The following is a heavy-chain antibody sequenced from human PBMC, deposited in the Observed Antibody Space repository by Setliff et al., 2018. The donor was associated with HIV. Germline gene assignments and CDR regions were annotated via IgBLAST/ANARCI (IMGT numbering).Heavy chain of an antibody. CDR3: ARERDSNGYQFDY. CDR1: GFTFTNYA. Sequence: ASVKVSCKASGFTFTNYAIHWVRQAPGQRLEWMGWINVGSGNTKYLQDLQGRVTITKDRSASTAYMEVSNLRSEDMAVYYCARERDSNGYQFDYWGQGTLVTVSS. V-gene: IGHV1-3*03. CDR2: INVGSGNT. J-gene: IGHJ4*02. D-gene: IGHD3-22*01.